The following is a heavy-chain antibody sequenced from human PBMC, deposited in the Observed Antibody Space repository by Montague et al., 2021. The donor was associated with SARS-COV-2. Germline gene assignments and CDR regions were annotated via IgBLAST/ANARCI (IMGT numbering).Heavy chain of an antibody. Sequence: SETLSLTCTVSGGSISSSNYFWGWIRQPPGKGLEWIGSIYFGGGTYYNPSLKSRVTISVDTSKNHFSLKLTSVTAADTAVYYCARDVGKGFSGCETEGGFDYWGQGTPVTVSS. J-gene: IGHJ4*02. CDR1: GGSISSSNYF. CDR3: ARDVGKGFSGCETEGGFDY. CDR2: IYFGGGT. D-gene: IGHD5-12*01. V-gene: IGHV4-39*07.